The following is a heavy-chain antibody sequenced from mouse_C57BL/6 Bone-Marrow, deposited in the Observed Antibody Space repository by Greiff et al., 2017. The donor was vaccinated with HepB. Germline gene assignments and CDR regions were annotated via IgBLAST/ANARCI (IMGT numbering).Heavy chain of an antibody. CDR2: IYPRSGNT. D-gene: IGHD1-1*01. CDR1: GYTFTSYG. CDR3: ARRAYYYGSSWFAY. J-gene: IGHJ3*01. Sequence: QVQLQQSGAELARPGASVKLSCKASGYTFTSYGISWVKQRTGQGLEWIGEIYPRSGNTYYNEKFKGKATLTADKSSSTAYMELRSLTSEDSAVYLCARRAYYYGSSWFAYWGQGTLVTVSA. V-gene: IGHV1-81*01.